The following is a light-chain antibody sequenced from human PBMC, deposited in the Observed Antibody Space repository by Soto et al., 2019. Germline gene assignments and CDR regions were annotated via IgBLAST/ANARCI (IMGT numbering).Light chain of an antibody. CDR1: KNDIGSSDY. CDR3: SSSTSSNTLV. CDR2: GVS. V-gene: IGLV2-14*01. Sequence: QSALAQPASVSASPGQSITISCTGGKNDIGSSDYVSWYQQHPGKAPKLIIYGVSNRPSGTSDRFPGSKSGNTASLTISGLQADDEADYYCSSSTSSNTLVFGGGTKVTVL. J-gene: IGLJ3*02.